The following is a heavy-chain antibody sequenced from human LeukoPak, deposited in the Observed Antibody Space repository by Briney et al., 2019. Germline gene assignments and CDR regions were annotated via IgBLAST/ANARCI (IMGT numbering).Heavy chain of an antibody. D-gene: IGHD2-15*01. V-gene: IGHV3-23*01. CDR2: ISGSGGST. Sequence: PGRSLRLSCAASGFTFDDYAMHCVRQAPGKGLEWVSAISGSGGSTYYGDSVKGRFTISRDNSKNTLYLKMNSLRAGDTAVYYCAKLPSLGSYCSGGSCYGSSYWGQGTLVTVSS. J-gene: IGHJ4*02. CDR1: GFTFDDYA. CDR3: AKLPSLGSYCSGGSCYGSSY.